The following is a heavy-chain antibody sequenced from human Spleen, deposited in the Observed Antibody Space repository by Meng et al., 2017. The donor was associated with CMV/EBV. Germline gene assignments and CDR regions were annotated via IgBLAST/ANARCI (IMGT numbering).Heavy chain of an antibody. D-gene: IGHD3-16*02. Sequence: GGSLRLSCKGSGYSFTSYWIGWVRQMPGKGLEWMGIIYPGDSDTRYSPSFQGQVTISADKSISTAYLQWSSLKASDTAMYYCARAGSGRYTGAFPLDYWAQGTLVTVSS. J-gene: IGHJ4*02. CDR3: ARAGSGRYTGAFPLDY. V-gene: IGHV5-51*01. CDR2: IYPGDSDT. CDR1: GYSFTSYW.